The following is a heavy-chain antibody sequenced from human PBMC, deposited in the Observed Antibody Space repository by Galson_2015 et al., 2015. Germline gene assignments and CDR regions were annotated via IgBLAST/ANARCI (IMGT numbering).Heavy chain of an antibody. D-gene: IGHD3-16*01. CDR1: GFTFSSYA. J-gene: IGHJ4*02. V-gene: IGHV3-23*01. CDR3: AKVGDGAGYFDY. Sequence: SLRLSCAASGFTFSSYAMSWVRQAPGKGLEWVSAISGSGGSTYYADSVKGRFTISRDNSKNTLYLQMNSLRAEDTAVYYCAKVGDGAGYFDYWGQGTLVTVSS. CDR2: ISGSGGST.